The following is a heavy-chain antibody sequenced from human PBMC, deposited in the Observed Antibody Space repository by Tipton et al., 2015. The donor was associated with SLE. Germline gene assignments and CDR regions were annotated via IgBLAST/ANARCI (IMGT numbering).Heavy chain of an antibody. CDR1: GFTFWSYW. CDR2: IYYDASDA. D-gene: IGHD5-12*01. CDR3: VRDGVAATPFDY. Sequence: GSLRLSCAASGFTFWSYWMHWVRQAPGKGLMWVSHIYYDASDAAYADSVRGRFTISRDNAKNTLYLQMNNLRADDTAVYYCVRDGVAATPFDYWGQGTLVTVSS. J-gene: IGHJ4*02. V-gene: IGHV3-74*03.